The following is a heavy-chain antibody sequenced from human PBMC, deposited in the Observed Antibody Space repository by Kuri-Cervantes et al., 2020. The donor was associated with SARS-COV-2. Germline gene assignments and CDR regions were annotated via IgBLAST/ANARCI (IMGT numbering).Heavy chain of an antibody. CDR3: AREPGVGGWFDP. J-gene: IGHJ5*02. CDR2: IYHSGST. V-gene: IGHV4-4*02. CDR1: GGSISSSNW. D-gene: IGHD3-16*01. Sequence: GSLRLSCAVSGGSISSSNWWSWVRQPPGKGLEWIGEIYHSGSTNYNPSLKSRVTISVDTSKNQFSLKLSSVTAADTAVYYCAREPGVGGWFDPWGQGTLVTVYS.